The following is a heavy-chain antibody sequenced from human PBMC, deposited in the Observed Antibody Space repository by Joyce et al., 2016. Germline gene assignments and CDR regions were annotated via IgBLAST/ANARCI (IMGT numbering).Heavy chain of an antibody. CDR3: AKQEYDFWAGTDPLDI. D-gene: IGHD3/OR15-3a*01. V-gene: IGHV1-18*04. J-gene: IGHJ3*02. CDR1: GYSFVSYG. Sequence: QGHLVQSGGEVKRPGASVRVSCKASGYSFVSYGISWVRQVRGQGLEWMGWVGGYSGHAKYRGKFKGRLAFTTDASSSTAYIELRSLRSDETAVYFCAKQEYDFWAGTDPLDIWGQVTVVTVSS. CDR2: VGGYSGHA.